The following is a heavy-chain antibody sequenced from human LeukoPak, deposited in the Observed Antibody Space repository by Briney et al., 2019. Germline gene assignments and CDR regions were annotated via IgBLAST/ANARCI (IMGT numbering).Heavy chain of an antibody. CDR2: INHSGST. J-gene: IGHJ4*02. Sequence: SSETLSLTCAVYGGSFSGYYWSWIRQPPGKGLEWIGEINHSGSTNYNPSLKSRVTISVATSKNQFSLKLSSVTAADTAVYYCARSPTNDSSGYYPGDYWGQGTLVTVSS. CDR3: ARSPTNDSSGYYPGDY. V-gene: IGHV4-34*01. D-gene: IGHD3-22*01. CDR1: GGSFSGYY.